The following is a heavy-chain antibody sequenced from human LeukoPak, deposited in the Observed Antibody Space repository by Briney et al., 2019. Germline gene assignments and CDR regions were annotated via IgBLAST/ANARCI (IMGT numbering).Heavy chain of an antibody. CDR3: ANPTDLGS. Sequence: GGSLRLSCAASGFTFSDYGMHWVRQAPGKGLEWVAVIWSDGSNKYYADSVKGRFTTSRDNSKNTVYLQMNSLRAEDTAVYYCANPTDLGSWGQGTLVTVSS. V-gene: IGHV3-33*06. J-gene: IGHJ5*02. D-gene: IGHD3-16*01. CDR2: IWSDGSNK. CDR1: GFTFSDYG.